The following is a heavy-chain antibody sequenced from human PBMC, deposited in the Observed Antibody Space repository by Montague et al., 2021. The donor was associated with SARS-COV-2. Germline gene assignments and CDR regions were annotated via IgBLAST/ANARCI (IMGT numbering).Heavy chain of an antibody. V-gene: IGHV3-30*04. Sequence: SLRLSCAASGFTFSSYAMHWVRQAPGKVLEWVAVISYDGSNKYXXXSXXXRFXISRDNSKNTLYLQMNSLRAEDTAVSYCAGDGEYYDFWSGYSRPVNYYYYYYMDVWGKGTTVTVSS. CDR1: GFTFSSYA. CDR2: ISYDGSNK. D-gene: IGHD3-3*01. J-gene: IGHJ6*03. CDR3: AGDGEYYDFWSGYSRPVNYYYYYYMDV.